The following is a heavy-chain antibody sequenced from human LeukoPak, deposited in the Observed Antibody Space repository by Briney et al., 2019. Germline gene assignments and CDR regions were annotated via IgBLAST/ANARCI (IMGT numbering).Heavy chain of an antibody. CDR1: GFTVSSNY. J-gene: IGHJ4*02. CDR3: ASGLQLWFDY. V-gene: IGHV3-66*02. CDR2: IYSGGST. D-gene: IGHD5-18*01. Sequence: GGSRRLSCAASGFTVSSNYMSWVRQAPGKGLEWVSVIYSGGSTYYADSVKGRFTISRDNSKNTLYLQMNSLRAEDTAVYDCASGLQLWFDYWGQGTLVTVSS.